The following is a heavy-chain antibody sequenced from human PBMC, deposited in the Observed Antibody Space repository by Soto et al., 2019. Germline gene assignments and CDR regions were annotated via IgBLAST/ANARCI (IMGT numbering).Heavy chain of an antibody. J-gene: IGHJ4*02. CDR2: IYYSGST. Sequence: QVQLQESGPGLVKPSETLSLTCTVSGGSVRSGSYYWSWIRQPPGKGLEWIGYIYYSGSTNYNPSLKRRVTISVDTSKNQFSLRMSSVTAADTAVYYCARDGPYSYGNSVAGNGVDSWGQGTLLTVSS. CDR3: ARDGPYSYGNSVAGNGVDS. V-gene: IGHV4-61*01. D-gene: IGHD3-16*02. CDR1: GGSVRSGSYY.